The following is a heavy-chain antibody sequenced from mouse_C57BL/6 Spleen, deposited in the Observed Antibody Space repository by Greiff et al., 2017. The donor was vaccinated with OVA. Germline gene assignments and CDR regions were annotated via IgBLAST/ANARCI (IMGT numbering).Heavy chain of an antibody. V-gene: IGHV6-3*01. CDR3: TAFYYYGSSYWYFDV. Sequence: VVESGGGLVQPGGSMKLSCVASGFTFSNYWMNWVRQSPEKGLEWVAQIRLKSDNYATHYAESVKGRFTISRDDSKSSVYLQMNNLRAEDTGIYYCTAFYYYGSSYWYFDVWGTGTTVTVSS. D-gene: IGHD1-1*01. CDR2: IRLKSDNYAT. CDR1: GFTFSNYW. J-gene: IGHJ1*03.